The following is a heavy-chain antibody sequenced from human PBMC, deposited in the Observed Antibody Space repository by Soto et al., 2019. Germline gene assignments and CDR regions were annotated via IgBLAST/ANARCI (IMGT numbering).Heavy chain of an antibody. J-gene: IGHJ5*02. CDR1: GYTFTSYG. CDR2: ISAYNGNT. D-gene: IGHD1-26*01. Sequence: ASVKVSCKASGYTFTSYGISWVRQAPGQGLEWMGWISAYNGNTNYAQKLQGRVTMTTDTSTTTAYMELRSLRSDDTAVYYCARKWELPNWFDPWGQGTLVTVSS. CDR3: ARKWELPNWFDP. V-gene: IGHV1-18*01.